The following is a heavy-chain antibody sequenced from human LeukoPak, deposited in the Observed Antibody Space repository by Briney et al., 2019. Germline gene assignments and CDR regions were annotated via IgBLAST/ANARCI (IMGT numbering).Heavy chain of an antibody. Sequence: PSETLSLTCAVYGGSLSGYYWRWIRHPPGKGLEWIGEINHSGSTQYKPSLTSRVTISVDTPKNQFSPMLSSVTAAETALCYCARRMLRCKFDYWGEGTLVTVSS. CDR3: ARRMLRCKFDY. J-gene: IGHJ4*02. CDR2: INHSGST. D-gene: IGHD4-17*01. CDR1: GGSLSGYY. V-gene: IGHV4-34*01.